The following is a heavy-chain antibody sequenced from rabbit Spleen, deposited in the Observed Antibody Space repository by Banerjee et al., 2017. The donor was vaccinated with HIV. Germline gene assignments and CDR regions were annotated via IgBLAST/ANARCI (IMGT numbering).Heavy chain of an antibody. CDR2: IDSGSSGAT. CDR1: GFTISGSYW. Sequence: QSLEESGGDLVKPGTSLTLTCTASGFTISGSYWICWVRQAPGKGLEWIACIDSGSSGATYYASWAKGRFSISRSTSLNTVTLQLTSLTAADTATYFCARDPYILDLDVGNLWGPGTLVTVS. V-gene: IGHV1S40*01. CDR3: ARDPYILDLDVGNL. D-gene: IGHD1-1*01. J-gene: IGHJ4*01.